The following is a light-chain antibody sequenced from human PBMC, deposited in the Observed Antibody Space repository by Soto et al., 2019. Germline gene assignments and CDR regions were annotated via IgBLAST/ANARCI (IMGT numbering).Light chain of an antibody. J-gene: IGKJ1*01. CDR2: GAS. Sequence: EIVLTQSPGTLSLSPGERTTLSCRVSQSVSSSFLAWYQQKPGQAPSLLIFGASSRATGIPDRFSGSGSGTDFTLTISRLEPEDFAVYYCQQYGSSPQTFGQGTKVDNK. V-gene: IGKV3-20*01. CDR3: QQYGSSPQT. CDR1: QSVSSSF.